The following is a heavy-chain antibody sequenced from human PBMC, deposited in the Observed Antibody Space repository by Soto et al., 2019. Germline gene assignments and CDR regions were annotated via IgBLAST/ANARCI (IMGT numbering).Heavy chain of an antibody. CDR3: ARGPPPSDWLNWFDP. J-gene: IGHJ5*02. V-gene: IGHV1-8*01. D-gene: IGHD6-19*01. CDR2: MNPKSGNT. CDR1: GYTFSNHD. Sequence: GASVKVSCKASGYTFSNHDINWVRQATGQGLEWMGWMNPKSGNTGYAQKFQGRFTMTIDTSITTAYMELSSLRSEDTAVYYCARGPPPSDWLNWFDPWGQGTLVTVSS.